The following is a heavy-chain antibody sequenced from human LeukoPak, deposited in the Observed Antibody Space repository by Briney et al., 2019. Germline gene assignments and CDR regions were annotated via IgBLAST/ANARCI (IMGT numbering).Heavy chain of an antibody. Sequence: PSETLSLTCTVSGGSISSSSYYWGSIRQPPGKGLEWIGSIYYSGSTYYNPSLKSRVTISVDTSKNQFSLKLSSLTAADTAVYYCARRGIERWGQGTLVTVSS. CDR2: IYYSGST. CDR1: GGSISSSSYY. J-gene: IGHJ4*02. CDR3: ARRGIER. V-gene: IGHV4-39*01. D-gene: IGHD3-16*01.